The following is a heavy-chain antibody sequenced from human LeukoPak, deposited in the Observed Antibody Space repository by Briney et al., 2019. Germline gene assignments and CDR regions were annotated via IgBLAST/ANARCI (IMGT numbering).Heavy chain of an antibody. Sequence: PGRSLRLSCAASGFTFSSYGMHWVRQAPGKGLEWVAVISYDGSKKYYADSVKGRFTISRDNSKNTLYLQMNSLRAEDTAVYYCAREAAFCSGGSCYFVGTQFDYWGQGTLVTVSS. CDR3: AREAAFCSGGSCYFVGTQFDY. D-gene: IGHD2-15*01. CDR2: ISYDGSKK. CDR1: GFTFSSYG. V-gene: IGHV3-30*03. J-gene: IGHJ4*02.